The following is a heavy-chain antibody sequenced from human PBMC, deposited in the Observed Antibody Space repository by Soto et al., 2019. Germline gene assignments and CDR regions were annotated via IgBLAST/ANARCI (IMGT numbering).Heavy chain of an antibody. J-gene: IGHJ4*02. Sequence: PGGSLRLSCAASGFTYSSYAMSWVRQAPGKGLEWVSAISGSGGSTYYADSVKGRFTISRDNSKNTLYLQMNSLRAEDTAVYYCAKEGLYVDIVATTPFDYWGQGTLVTVSS. CDR3: AKEGLYVDIVATTPFDY. CDR2: ISGSGGST. V-gene: IGHV3-23*01. CDR1: GFTYSSYA. D-gene: IGHD5-12*01.